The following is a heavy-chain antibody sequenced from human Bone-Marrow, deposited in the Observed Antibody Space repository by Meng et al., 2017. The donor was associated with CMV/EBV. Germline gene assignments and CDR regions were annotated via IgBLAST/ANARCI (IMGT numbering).Heavy chain of an antibody. D-gene: IGHD2-21*01. CDR3: ARNAFHCGSNCYYYFDY. CDR1: GYSFTGYH. Sequence: ASVKVSCKASGYSFTGYHIHWVRQTPGQGLEWLGWINPDNGGTHSAQKFHSRVTMTRDTSLNTAYMELDWLKSDDTAVYYCARNAFHCGSNCYYYFDYWGQGTLVTVSS. J-gene: IGHJ4*02. CDR2: INPDNGGT. V-gene: IGHV1-2*02.